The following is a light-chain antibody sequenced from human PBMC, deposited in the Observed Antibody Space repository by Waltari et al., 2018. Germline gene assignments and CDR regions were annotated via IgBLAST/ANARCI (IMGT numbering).Light chain of an antibody. CDR2: DAS. CDR1: QDISNQ. CDR3: QETNTFPIT. J-gene: IGKJ5*01. V-gene: IGKV1D-12*01. Sequence: DIQMTQSPSSVSASVGDTVTITCRASQDISNQLTWYQQKPGKAHKFLIYDASTLESGVPSRFSGSGSGTDFTLTVRSLQPEDFATYYCQETNTFPITFGQGTRLEIK.